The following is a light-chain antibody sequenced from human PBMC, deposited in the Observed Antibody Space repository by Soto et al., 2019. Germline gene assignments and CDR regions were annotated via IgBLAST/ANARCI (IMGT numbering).Light chain of an antibody. CDR3: SSYTGSNTVI. J-gene: IGLJ2*01. Sequence: QSALTQPASVSGSPGQSITISCTGTNSDVGGYNYVSWYQHHPGKAPKLVIYEVSNRPSGVSNRFSGSKSDNTASLTISGLQAEDEADYYCSSYTGSNTVIIGGGTKVTVL. V-gene: IGLV2-14*01. CDR1: NSDVGGYNY. CDR2: EVS.